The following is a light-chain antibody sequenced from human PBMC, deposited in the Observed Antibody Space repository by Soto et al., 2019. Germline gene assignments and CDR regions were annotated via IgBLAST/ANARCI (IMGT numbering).Light chain of an antibody. V-gene: IGLV2-14*01. CDR1: SNDVGGYDY. Sequence: QSALTQPASVSGSPGQSITISCSGTSNDVGGYDYVSWYQQHPGKAPKLVIYEVSNRPSWVSNRFSGSKSGNTASLTISGLQLEEGADYYSNSYTRRYPLFFGGGPKLPVL. CDR3: NSYTRRYPLF. J-gene: IGLJ2*01. CDR2: EVS.